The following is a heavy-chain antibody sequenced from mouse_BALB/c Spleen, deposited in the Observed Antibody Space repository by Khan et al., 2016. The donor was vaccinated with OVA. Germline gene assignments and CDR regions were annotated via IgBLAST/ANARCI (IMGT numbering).Heavy chain of an antibody. J-gene: IGHJ1*01. CDR1: GYTFTNYG. Sequence: QIQLVQSGPELKKPGETVKISCKASGYTFTNYGMNWVKQAPGKGLKWMGWINTYTGEPKYADDFKGRFVFSLETSASTAYLQISNLKNEDMTKYFCARISSYCYSDVWGAGTTVTVSS. V-gene: IGHV9-1*02. D-gene: IGHD6-2*01. CDR2: INTYTGEP. CDR3: ARISSYCYSDV.